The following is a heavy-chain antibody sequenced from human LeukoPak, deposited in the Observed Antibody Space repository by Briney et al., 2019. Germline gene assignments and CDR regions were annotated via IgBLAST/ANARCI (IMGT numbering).Heavy chain of an antibody. J-gene: IGHJ4*02. CDR2: IKEDGSQK. CDR1: LGSHW. V-gene: IGHV3-7*01. Sequence: VGSLRLSCVGALGSHWMGWVRQAPGKGLEWVANIKEDGSQKYYMDSVKGRFTISRDNAKSSLFLQMNNLRVEDTAVYYCTRDQTWGQGTLVTISS. CDR3: TRDQT.